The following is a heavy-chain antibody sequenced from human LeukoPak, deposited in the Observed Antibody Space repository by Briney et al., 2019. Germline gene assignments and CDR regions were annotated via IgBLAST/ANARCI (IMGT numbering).Heavy chain of an antibody. CDR1: GGSISGYY. CDR3: ARRGYDSSGYYYGGAFDI. D-gene: IGHD3-22*01. CDR2: IYDSGNT. V-gene: IGHV4-59*12. J-gene: IGHJ3*02. Sequence: SETLSLTCTVSGGSISGYYWSWIRQPPGKGLEWIGYIYDSGNTNNNPSLKSRVTISVDTSKNQFSLKLSSVTAADTAVYYCARRGYDSSGYYYGGAFDIWGQGTMVTVSS.